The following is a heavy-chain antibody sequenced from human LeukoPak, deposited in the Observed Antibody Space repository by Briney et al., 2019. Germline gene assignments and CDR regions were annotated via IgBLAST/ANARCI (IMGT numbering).Heavy chain of an antibody. V-gene: IGHV4-59*01. CDR2: LSYSGST. J-gene: IGHJ5*02. CDR3: ARVSEVSYNWFDP. D-gene: IGHD1-14*01. Sequence: SETLSLNCTVSGCSISSYYWSWIRQPPGKGLEWIGYLSYSGSTNYNPSLKSRVTISVATSKNQFSLKLSSVTAADTAVYYCARVSEVSYNWFDPWGQGTLVTVSS. CDR1: GCSISSYY.